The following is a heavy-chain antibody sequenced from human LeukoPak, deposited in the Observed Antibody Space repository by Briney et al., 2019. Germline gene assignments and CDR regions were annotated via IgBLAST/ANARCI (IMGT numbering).Heavy chain of an antibody. CDR2: ISTYNGNT. D-gene: IGHD2-15*01. V-gene: IGHV1-18*01. J-gene: IGHJ5*02. CDR1: GYTFTSYG. Sequence: ASVKVSCKASGYTFTSYGISWVRQAPGQGLEWMGWISTYNGNTNYAQKLQGRVTMTTDTSTSTAYMELRSLRSDDTAVYYCARDHTGYCSGGSCPRGWFDPWGQGTLVTVSS. CDR3: ARDHTGYCSGGSCPRGWFDP.